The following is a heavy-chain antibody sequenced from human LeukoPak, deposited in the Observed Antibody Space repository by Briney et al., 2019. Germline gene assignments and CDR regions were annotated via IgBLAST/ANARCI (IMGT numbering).Heavy chain of an antibody. D-gene: IGHD2-15*01. Sequence: SETLSLTCTVSGGSISSSSHYWGWIRQPPGKGLEWIGSIYYSGSTYYNPSLKSRVTISVDTSKNQFPLKLSSVTAADTAVYYCARHEVIVVVVAAFDYWGQGTLVTVSS. CDR1: GGSISSSSHY. CDR2: IYYSGST. V-gene: IGHV4-39*01. CDR3: ARHEVIVVVVAAFDY. J-gene: IGHJ4*02.